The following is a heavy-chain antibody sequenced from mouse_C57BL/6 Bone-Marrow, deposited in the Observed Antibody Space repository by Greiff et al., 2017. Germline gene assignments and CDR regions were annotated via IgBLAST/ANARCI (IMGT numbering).Heavy chain of an antibody. D-gene: IGHD1-1*01. V-gene: IGHV5-9-1*02. J-gene: IGHJ1*03. CDR1: GFTFSSYA. CDR3: TRGPITTVVDWYFDV. Sequence: DVHLVESGAGLVKPGGSLKLSCAASGFTFSSYAMSWVRQTPEKRLEWVAYISSGGDYIYYADTVKGRFTISRDNARNTLYLQMSSLKSEDTAMYYCTRGPITTVVDWYFDVWGTGTTVTVSS. CDR2: ISSGGDYI.